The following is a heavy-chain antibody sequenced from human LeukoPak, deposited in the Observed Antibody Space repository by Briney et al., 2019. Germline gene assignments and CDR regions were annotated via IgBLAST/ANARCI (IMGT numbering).Heavy chain of an antibody. Sequence: SETLSLTRTVSGGSISSYYWSWIRQPPGKGLEWIGYIYYSGSTNYNPSLKSRVTISVDTSKNQFSLKLSSVTAADTAVYYCARLYSGYGAYYYYGMDVWGKGTTVTVSS. V-gene: IGHV4-59*01. CDR1: GGSISSYY. CDR3: ARLYSGYGAYYYYGMDV. D-gene: IGHD5-12*01. J-gene: IGHJ6*04. CDR2: IYYSGST.